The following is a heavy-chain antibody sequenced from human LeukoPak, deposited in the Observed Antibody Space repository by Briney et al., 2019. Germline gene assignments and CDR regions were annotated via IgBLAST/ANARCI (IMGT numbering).Heavy chain of an antibody. CDR1: GGSLSIYY. CDR3: ARDLYGGNSESY. J-gene: IGHJ4*02. Sequence: PETLSLTCTVSGGSLSIYYCSWIRQPPGKGLERIGYIFYSVSTHYSPSLKSRVTISGDTSKYQFSLKLTSVTAADTAVYYCARDLYGGNSESYWGQGTLVTVSS. D-gene: IGHD4-23*01. V-gene: IGHV4-59*01. CDR2: IFYSVST.